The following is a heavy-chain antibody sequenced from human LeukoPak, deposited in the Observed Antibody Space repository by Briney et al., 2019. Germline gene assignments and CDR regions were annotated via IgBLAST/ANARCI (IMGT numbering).Heavy chain of an antibody. V-gene: IGHV3-33*08. J-gene: IGHJ5*02. CDR1: GFSFSSYS. Sequence: GGSLRLSCAASGFSFSSYSMNWVRQAPGKGLEWVAVIWYDGSNKYYADSVKGRFTISRDNSKNTLYLQMNSLRAEDTAVYYCARAGCSGGSCYSGFWFDPWGQGTLVTVSS. D-gene: IGHD2-15*01. CDR2: IWYDGSNK. CDR3: ARAGCSGGSCYSGFWFDP.